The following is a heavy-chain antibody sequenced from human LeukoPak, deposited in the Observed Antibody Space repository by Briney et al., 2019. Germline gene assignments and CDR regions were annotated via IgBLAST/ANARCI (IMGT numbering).Heavy chain of an antibody. CDR3: AKFTETYYGYFDY. CDR1: GFTFSSYA. D-gene: IGHD3-3*01. V-gene: IGHV3-23*01. CDR2: ISGRGGSR. J-gene: IGHJ4*02. Sequence: PGGSLRLSCAASGFTFSSYAISWVREAPGKGLEWGSAISGRGGSRYYADSVKGRFTISRDNSNNTLYLQMNSLRAEDTAVYYCAKFTETYYGYFDYWGQGTLVTVSS.